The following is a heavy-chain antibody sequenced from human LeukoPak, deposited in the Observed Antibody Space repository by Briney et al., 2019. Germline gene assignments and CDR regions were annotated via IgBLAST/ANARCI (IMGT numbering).Heavy chain of an antibody. D-gene: IGHD1-1*01. CDR3: AKDARGRNWNYFDY. CDR2: ISYDGSNK. CDR1: GFTFSSYG. V-gene: IGHV3-30*18. J-gene: IGHJ4*02. Sequence: PGGSLRLSCAASGFTFSSYGMHWVRQAPGKGLEWVAVISYDGSNKYYADSVKGRFTISRDNSKNTLYLQMNSLRAEDTAVYYCAKDARGRNWNYFDYWGQGTLVTVSS.